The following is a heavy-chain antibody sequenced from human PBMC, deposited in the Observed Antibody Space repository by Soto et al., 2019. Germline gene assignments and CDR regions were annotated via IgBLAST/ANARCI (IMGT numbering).Heavy chain of an antibody. D-gene: IGHD4-4*01. J-gene: IGHJ6*02. CDR2: IIPLFRTP. CDR1: GGTFSSSA. CDR3: ARDNDRLQLVGNDYYILDV. V-gene: IGHV1-69*12. Sequence: QVQLVQSGAEMKEPGSSVKVSCKTSGGTFSSSAISWLRQAPGQGLEWMGGIIPLFRTPDYAQKFQGRVTIAADESTSTAYMELSSLRSEDTAVYYCARDNDRLQLVGNDYYILDVWGQWTTSTVSS.